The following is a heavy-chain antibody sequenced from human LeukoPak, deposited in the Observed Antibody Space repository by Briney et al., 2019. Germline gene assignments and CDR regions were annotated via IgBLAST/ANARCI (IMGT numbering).Heavy chain of an antibody. J-gene: IGHJ4*02. CDR3: ARAFYYDSSGYHHGFDY. CDR2: IYYSGST. CDR1: GGSINSGEYY. Sequence: SETLSLTCIVSGGSINSGEYYWGWMRQPPGTGLEWLGYIYYSGSTYYNPSLKSRVTISLDSSKNQFSLKLSSVTAADTAVYYCARAFYYDSSGYHHGFDYWGQGTLVTVSS. V-gene: IGHV4-30-4*01. D-gene: IGHD3-22*01.